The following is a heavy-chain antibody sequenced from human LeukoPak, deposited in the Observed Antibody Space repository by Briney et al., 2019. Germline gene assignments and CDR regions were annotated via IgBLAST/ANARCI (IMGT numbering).Heavy chain of an antibody. CDR1: GGSISSGDYY. CDR2: IYYSGST. D-gene: IGHD3-3*01. CDR3: ARAVYFWSGYPPYYYYMDV. Sequence: PSQTLSLTCTVSGGSISSGDYYWSWIRQPPGKGLEWIGYIYYSGSTYYNPSLKSRVNISVDTSKNQFSLKLSSVTAADTAVYYCARAVYFWSGYPPYYYYMDVWGKGTTVTVSS. V-gene: IGHV4-30-4*08. J-gene: IGHJ6*03.